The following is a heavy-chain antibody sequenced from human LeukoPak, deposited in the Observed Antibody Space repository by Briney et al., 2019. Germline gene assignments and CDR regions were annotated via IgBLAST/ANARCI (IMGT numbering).Heavy chain of an antibody. CDR1: GFTFSSHR. J-gene: IGHJ4*02. CDR3: ARDTNGLAY. CDR2: VSTDGSTT. Sequence: GGSLRLSCAASGFTFSSHRMHWVRQAPGRGLVWVSCVSTDGSTTNYADSVKGRFTISRDNAKNTLYLQMNSLRVEDTAVYYCARDTNGLAYWGLGTRVTVSS. V-gene: IGHV3-74*01. D-gene: IGHD2-8*01.